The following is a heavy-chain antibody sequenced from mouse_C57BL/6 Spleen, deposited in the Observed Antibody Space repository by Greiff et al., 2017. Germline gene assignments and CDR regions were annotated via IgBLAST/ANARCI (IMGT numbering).Heavy chain of an antibody. V-gene: IGHV1-61*01. CDR2: IYPSDSET. CDR1: GYTFTSYW. CDR3: ARGREDDDAMEY. Sequence: QVQLQQPGAELVRPGSSVKLSCKASGYTFTSYWMDWVKQRPGQGLEWIGDIYPSDSETNYNQKFKDKATLTVDKSSSTAYMQLSSLTSEDSAVYYGARGREDDDAMEYWGQGTSVTVSS. J-gene: IGHJ4*01.